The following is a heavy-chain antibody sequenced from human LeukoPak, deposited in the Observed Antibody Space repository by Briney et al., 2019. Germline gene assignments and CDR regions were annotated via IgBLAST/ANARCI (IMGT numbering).Heavy chain of an antibody. Sequence: SETLSLTCTVSGGSVSSGIYYWTWIRQPPGKGLEWIGYFYYNGNTNYNPSLKSRATISVDTSKNQFSLKLSSVTAADTAVYYCARSTRQYYDFWSGYLNWFDPWGQGTLVTVSS. CDR1: GGSVSSGIYY. V-gene: IGHV4-61*01. CDR2: FYYNGNT. J-gene: IGHJ5*02. D-gene: IGHD3-3*01. CDR3: ARSTRQYYDFWSGYLNWFDP.